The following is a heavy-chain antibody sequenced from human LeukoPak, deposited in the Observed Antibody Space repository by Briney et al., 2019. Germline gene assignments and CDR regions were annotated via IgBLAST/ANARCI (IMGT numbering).Heavy chain of an antibody. D-gene: IGHD3-22*01. CDR1: GYTSTGYY. CDR2: INPNSGGT. CDR3: ARRPPLYDSSGYVPPYYYCGMDV. V-gene: IGHV1-2*06. Sequence: ASVKVSCKASGYTSTGYYMHWVRQAPGQGLEWMGRINPNSGGTNYAQKFQGRVTMTRDTSISTAYMELSRLRSDDTAVYYCARRPPLYDSSGYVPPYYYCGMDVWGQGTTVTVSS. J-gene: IGHJ6*02.